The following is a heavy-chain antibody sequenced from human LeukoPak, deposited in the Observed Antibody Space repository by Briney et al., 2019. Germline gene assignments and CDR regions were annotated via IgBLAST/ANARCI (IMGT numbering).Heavy chain of an antibody. CDR1: GFTFSSYS. V-gene: IGHV3-21*01. J-gene: IGHJ5*02. CDR2: ISSSSSYI. D-gene: IGHD6-13*01. CDR3: ACTPYGQQLAWFDP. Sequence: GGSLRLSRAASGFTFSSYSMNWVRQAPGKGLEWVSSISSSSSYIYYADSVKGRFTISRDNAKNSLYLQMNSLRAEDTAVYYCACTPYGQQLAWFDPWGQGTLVTVSS.